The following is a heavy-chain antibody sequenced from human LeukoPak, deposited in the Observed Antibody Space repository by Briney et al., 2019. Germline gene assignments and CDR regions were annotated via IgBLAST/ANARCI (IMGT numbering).Heavy chain of an antibody. CDR1: GGTFSSYA. V-gene: IGHV1-69*04. Sequence: SVKVSCKASGGTFSSYAISWVRQALGQGLEWMGRIIPILGIANYAQKFQGRVTITADKSTSTAYMELSSLRSEDTAVYYCARGGTMIDDGMDVWGQGTTVTVSS. D-gene: IGHD3-22*01. CDR3: ARGGTMIDDGMDV. J-gene: IGHJ6*02. CDR2: IIPILGIA.